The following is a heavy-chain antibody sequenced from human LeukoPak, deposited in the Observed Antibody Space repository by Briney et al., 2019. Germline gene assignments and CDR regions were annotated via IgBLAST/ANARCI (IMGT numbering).Heavy chain of an antibody. Sequence: GGSLRLSCAASGFTFSTYSMSWVRQAPGKGLEWISYISAGSNNIYYADSVKGRFTISRDNAKNSLYLQMNSLRAEDTAIYYCTRVGYIDEGIDYWGQGTLVTVSS. V-gene: IGHV3-48*01. CDR3: TRVGYIDEGIDY. D-gene: IGHD5-24*01. CDR2: ISAGSNNI. J-gene: IGHJ4*02. CDR1: GFTFSTYS.